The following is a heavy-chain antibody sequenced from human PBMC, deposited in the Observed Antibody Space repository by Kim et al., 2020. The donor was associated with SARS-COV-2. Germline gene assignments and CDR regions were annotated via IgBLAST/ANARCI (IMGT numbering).Heavy chain of an antibody. CDR2: IIPIFGTA. D-gene: IGHD7-27*01. CDR1: GGTFSSYA. CDR3: ARADWEPGNYYYDGMDV. V-gene: IGHV1-69*13. J-gene: IGHJ6*02. Sequence: SVKVSCKASGGTFSSYAISWVRQAPGQGLEWMGGIIPIFGTANYAQKFQGRVTITADESTSTAYMELSSLRSEDTAVYYCARADWEPGNYYYDGMDVWGQGTTVTVSS.